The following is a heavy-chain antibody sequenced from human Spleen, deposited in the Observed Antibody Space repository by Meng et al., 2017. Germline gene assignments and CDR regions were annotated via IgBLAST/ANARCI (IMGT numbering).Heavy chain of an antibody. Sequence: QVTPQESGPGLVKPSGTLSLTCAVSGGSSSSTNWWTWVRQPPGKGLEWIGEIYDSGITNYSPSLKSRITISVDRSKNQFSLRLNSVTAADTAVYYCVSGGNSYGFWFDPWGQGILVTVSS. D-gene: IGHD5-18*01. V-gene: IGHV4-4*02. CDR3: VSGGNSYGFWFDP. CDR1: GGSSSSTNW. CDR2: IYDSGIT. J-gene: IGHJ5*02.